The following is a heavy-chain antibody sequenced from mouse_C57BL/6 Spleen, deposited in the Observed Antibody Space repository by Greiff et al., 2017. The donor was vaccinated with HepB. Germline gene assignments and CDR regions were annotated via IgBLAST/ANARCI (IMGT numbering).Heavy chain of an antibody. Sequence: EVLLVEPGGGLVKPGGSLKLSCAASGFTFSSYAMSWVRQTPEKRLEWVATISDGGSYTYYPDNVKGRFTISRDNAKNNLYLQMSQLKSEDTAMYYCARVGYYGSSYEFAYWGQGTLVTVSA. CDR3: ARVGYYGSSYEFAY. V-gene: IGHV5-4*01. J-gene: IGHJ3*01. CDR1: GFTFSSYA. D-gene: IGHD1-1*01. CDR2: ISDGGSYT.